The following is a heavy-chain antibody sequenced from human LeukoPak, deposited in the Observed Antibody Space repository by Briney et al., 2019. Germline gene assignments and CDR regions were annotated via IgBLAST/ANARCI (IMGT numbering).Heavy chain of an antibody. J-gene: IGHJ4*02. D-gene: IGHD2-21*02. CDR3: ARGRMLAYCGGDCENYFDY. V-gene: IGHV1-8*03. CDR2: MNPNSGNT. Sequence: ASVKVSCKASGYTFTSYDINWVRQATGQGLEWMGWMNPNSGNTGYAQKFQGRVTITRNTSISTAYMELSSLRSEDTAVYYCARGRMLAYCGGDCENYFDYWGQGTLVTVSS. CDR1: GYTFTSYD.